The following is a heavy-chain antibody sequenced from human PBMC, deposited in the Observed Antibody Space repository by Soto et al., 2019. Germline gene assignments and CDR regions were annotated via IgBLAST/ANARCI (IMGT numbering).Heavy chain of an antibody. Sequence: QVQLQESGPGLVKPSQTLSLTCTVSGGSISSDGYYWSWIRQHPGKGLEWIGYTYYSGSTYYKSSLKSRVTISVDTSKNQFSLKVSSVTAADTAVYYCGSQQLTFGVDYWGQGTLVTVSS. J-gene: IGHJ4*02. CDR1: GGSISSDGYY. D-gene: IGHD6-13*01. CDR3: GSQQLTFGVDY. CDR2: TYYSGST. V-gene: IGHV4-31*03.